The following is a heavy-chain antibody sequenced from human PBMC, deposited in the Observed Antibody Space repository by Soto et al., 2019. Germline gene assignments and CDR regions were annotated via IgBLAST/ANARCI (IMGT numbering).Heavy chain of an antibody. CDR3: AKVVVPAAMFQLNYYYGMDV. V-gene: IGHV3-30*18. Sequence: GGSLRLSCAASGFTFSSYGMHWVRQAPGKGLEWVAVISYDGSNKYYADSVKGRFTISRDNSKNTLYLQMNSLRAEDTAVYYCAKVVVPAAMFQLNYYYGMDVWGQGTTVTVSS. CDR1: GFTFSSYG. CDR2: ISYDGSNK. J-gene: IGHJ6*02. D-gene: IGHD2-2*01.